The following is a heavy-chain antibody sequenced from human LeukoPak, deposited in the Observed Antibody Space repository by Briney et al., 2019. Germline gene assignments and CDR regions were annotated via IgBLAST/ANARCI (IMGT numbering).Heavy chain of an antibody. CDR1: GYTFTGYY. Sequence: ASVKVSYKASGYTFTGYYMHWVRQAPGQGLEWMGWINPNSGGTNYAQKFQGRVTMTRDTSISTAYMELSRLRSDDTAVYYCARGADYGSGDNWFDPWGQGTLVTVSS. CDR2: INPNSGGT. CDR3: ARGADYGSGDNWFDP. J-gene: IGHJ5*02. V-gene: IGHV1-2*02. D-gene: IGHD3-10*01.